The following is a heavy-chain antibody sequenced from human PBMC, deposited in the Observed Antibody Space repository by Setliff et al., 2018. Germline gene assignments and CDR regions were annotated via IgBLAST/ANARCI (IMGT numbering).Heavy chain of an antibody. D-gene: IGHD1-26*01. Sequence: GASVKVSCKASGYTFTNYAMTWMRQAPGQGLEYMGWINTNTGNPIYAQGFTGRFVFSLDTSVSTAYLQISSLKSEDSAVYYCARAPPNRYSGSYEYFYMDVWGKGTTVTVSS. CDR2: INTNTGNP. V-gene: IGHV7-4-1*02. CDR3: ARAPPNRYSGSYEYFYMDV. CDR1: GYTFTNYA. J-gene: IGHJ6*03.